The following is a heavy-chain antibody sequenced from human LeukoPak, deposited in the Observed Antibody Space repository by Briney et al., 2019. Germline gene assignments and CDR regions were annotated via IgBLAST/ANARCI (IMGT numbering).Heavy chain of an antibody. D-gene: IGHD3-16*02. CDR1: AYTFTNYD. Sequence: WASVKVSCKASAYTFTNYDISWVRQAPGQGLEWMGWISAYSGDTNYAQKVQGRVTMTTDTSTSTAYMELRSLRAEDTALYYCARETDDMITFGGVIVHNWFDPWGQGTLVTVSS. CDR2: ISAYSGDT. J-gene: IGHJ5*02. CDR3: ARETDDMITFGGVIVHNWFDP. V-gene: IGHV1-18*01.